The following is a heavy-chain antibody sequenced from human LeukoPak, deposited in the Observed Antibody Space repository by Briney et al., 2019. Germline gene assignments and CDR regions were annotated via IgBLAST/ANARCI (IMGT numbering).Heavy chain of an antibody. J-gene: IGHJ4*02. CDR1: GYTFTDYY. V-gene: IGHV1-69-2*01. Sequence: ASVKISCKVSGYTFTDYYMHWVQQAPGKGLEWMGLVDPEDGETIYAEKFQGRVTITADTSTDTAYMELSSLRSEDTAVYYRATVDYYDSSGLDYWGQGTLVTVSS. CDR2: VDPEDGET. CDR3: ATVDYYDSSGLDY. D-gene: IGHD3-22*01.